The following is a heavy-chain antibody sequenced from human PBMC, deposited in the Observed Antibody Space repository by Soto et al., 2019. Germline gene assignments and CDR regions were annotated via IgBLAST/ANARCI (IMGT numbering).Heavy chain of an antibody. CDR3: AKAQDDYDFWSGYYNWFDP. Sequence: GGSLRLSCAASGLTFSSYAMSWVRQAPGKGLQWVSAISGSGSNTYYVDSVKGRFTISRDNSKNTLYLQMNSLRAEDTAVYYCAKAQDDYDFWSGYYNWFDPWGQGTLVTVSS. J-gene: IGHJ5*02. V-gene: IGHV3-23*01. CDR1: GLTFSSYA. D-gene: IGHD3-3*01. CDR2: ISGSGSNT.